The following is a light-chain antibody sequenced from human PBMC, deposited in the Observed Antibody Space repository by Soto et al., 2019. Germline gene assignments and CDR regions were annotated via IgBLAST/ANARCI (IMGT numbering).Light chain of an antibody. V-gene: IGKV3-20*01. CDR2: GAS. J-gene: IGKJ5*01. Sequence: EIVMTQSRATEPVAPEQRATRTCRASESVSSHLAWYQQKPGQAPRLLIYGASSRATGIPDRFSGSGSGTDFTLTISRLEPEDFAVYYCQQYGSSPITFGQGTRLEIK. CDR3: QQYGSSPIT. CDR1: ESVSSH.